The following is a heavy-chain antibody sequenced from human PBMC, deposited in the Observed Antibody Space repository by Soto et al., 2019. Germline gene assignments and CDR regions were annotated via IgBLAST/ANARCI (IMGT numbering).Heavy chain of an antibody. D-gene: IGHD2-15*01. CDR3: ARSVVVVAATSDLKDV. V-gene: IGHV4-34*01. J-gene: IGHJ6*04. CDR1: GGSFSGYY. CDR2: INHSGST. Sequence: SETLSLTCAVYGGSFSGYYWSWIRQPPGKGLEWIGEINHSGSTNYNPSLKSRVTISVDTSKNQFSLKLSSVTAADTAVYYCARSVVVVAATSDLKDVWGRGTTVTVSS.